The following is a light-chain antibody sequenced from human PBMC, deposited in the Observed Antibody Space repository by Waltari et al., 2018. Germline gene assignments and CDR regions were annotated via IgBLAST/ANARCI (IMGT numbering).Light chain of an antibody. CDR2: EDS. Sequence: SYELTQPPSVSVSPGQTARITCSGSALPQKSAFWYQQKSGQAPVLISFEDSKRPSGIPERFSASSSGTMATFTITGAQVDDEADYYCYSTDSSGYLKVFGGGTKLTVL. CDR1: ALPQKS. CDR3: YSTDSSGYLKV. J-gene: IGLJ2*01. V-gene: IGLV3-10*01.